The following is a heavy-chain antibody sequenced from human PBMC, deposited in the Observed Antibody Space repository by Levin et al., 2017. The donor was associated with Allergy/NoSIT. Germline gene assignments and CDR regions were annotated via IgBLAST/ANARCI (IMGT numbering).Heavy chain of an antibody. D-gene: IGHD3-22*01. CDR3: ALGSSGYYLYFQH. CDR1: RFTFSDFY. CDR2: ISSGGTTI. Sequence: GESLKISCAASRFTFSDFYMGWIRQAPGKGLEWVSYISSGGTTIYYADSVKGRFTISRDNAKNSLYLQMSSLRAEDTAVYYCALGSSGYYLYFQHWGQGTLVTVSS. V-gene: IGHV3-11*01. J-gene: IGHJ1*01.